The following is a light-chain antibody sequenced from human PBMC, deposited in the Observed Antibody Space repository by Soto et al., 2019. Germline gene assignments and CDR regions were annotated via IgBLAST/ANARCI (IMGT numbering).Light chain of an antibody. CDR1: QSVSSSY. CDR2: VAS. Sequence: EIVLTQSPGTLSLSPGDTATLSCRASQSVSSSYLAWYQQKPGQAPSLLIYVASIRATGIPDRFSGSGSGTDYTLTINRLETEDFAVYYSQQYGSSPRTFGQGTKVENK. V-gene: IGKV3-20*01. CDR3: QQYGSSPRT. J-gene: IGKJ1*01.